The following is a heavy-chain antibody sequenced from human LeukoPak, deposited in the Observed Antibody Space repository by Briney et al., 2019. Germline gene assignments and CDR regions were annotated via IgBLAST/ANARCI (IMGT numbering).Heavy chain of an antibody. CDR1: GFTFSDFW. J-gene: IGHJ5*02. CDR3: ATSPRGYQLLEPGS. V-gene: IGHV3-7*01. Sequence: GGSLRLSCAASGFTFSDFWMTWFRQAPGKGLEWVANIDQDGSEKYYLDSVKGRLTISRDNAKNSLYLQMNSLSVEDTAVYYCATSPRGYQLLEPGSWGQGTLVTVSS. D-gene: IGHD2-2*01. CDR2: IDQDGSEK.